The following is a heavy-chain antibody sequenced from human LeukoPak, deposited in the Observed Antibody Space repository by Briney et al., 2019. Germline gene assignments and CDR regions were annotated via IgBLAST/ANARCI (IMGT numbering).Heavy chain of an antibody. CDR3: AKAPELYSSSDY. V-gene: IGHV3-30*02. Sequence: GGSLTLSCAASGFTFSSYGMHWVRQAPGKGLEWVAFIRYDGSNKYYADSVKGRFTISRDNSKNTLYLQMNRLRAEDTAVYYCAKAPELYSSSDYWGQGTLVTVSS. D-gene: IGHD6-6*01. CDR1: GFTFSSYG. CDR2: IRYDGSNK. J-gene: IGHJ4*02.